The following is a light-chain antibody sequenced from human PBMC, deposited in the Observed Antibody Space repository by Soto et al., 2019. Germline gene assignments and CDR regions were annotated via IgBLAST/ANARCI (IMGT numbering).Light chain of an antibody. CDR3: VLYMKGDIRV. V-gene: IGLV8-61*01. CDR1: SGSVSSRYY. J-gene: IGLJ2*01. CDR2: SGD. Sequence: QAVVTQDASLSVSPGGTVTLTCGSTSGSVSSRYYPSWYRQDPGQTPRTLIYSGDIRSSGVPDRFSGSILGSKAALTITGAQADDESVYYCVLYMKGDIRVFGGGTKLAVL.